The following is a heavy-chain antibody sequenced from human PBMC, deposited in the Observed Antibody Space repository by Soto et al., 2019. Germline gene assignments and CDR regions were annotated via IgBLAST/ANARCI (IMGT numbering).Heavy chain of an antibody. J-gene: IGHJ3*02. Sequence: GGSLKISCAASGFTFSISAMGWVRQAPGKGLEWVSAISGNGGSTGYADSVKGRFAISRDNAKNSLYLQMNSLRAEDTALYYCAKESTVTTRGAFDIWGQGTMVTVSS. CDR1: GFTFSISA. CDR2: ISGNGGST. V-gene: IGHV3-9*01. D-gene: IGHD4-17*01. CDR3: AKESTVTTRGAFDI.